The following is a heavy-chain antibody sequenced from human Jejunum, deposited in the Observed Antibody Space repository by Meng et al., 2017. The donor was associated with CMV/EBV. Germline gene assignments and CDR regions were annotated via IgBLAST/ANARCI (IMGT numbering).Heavy chain of an antibody. D-gene: IGHD2-15*01. CDR2: INSDASTT. CDR3: VTNLYCSGGACRNY. J-gene: IGHJ4*02. V-gene: IGHV3-74*01. Sequence: SGFTFSGDWLHWVRQAPGKGLLLVSRINSDASTTNYADSVKGRFTISRDNANNTLYMLLNSLRAEDTAVYYCVTNLYCSGGACRNYWGQGTLVTVSS. CDR1: GFTFSGDW.